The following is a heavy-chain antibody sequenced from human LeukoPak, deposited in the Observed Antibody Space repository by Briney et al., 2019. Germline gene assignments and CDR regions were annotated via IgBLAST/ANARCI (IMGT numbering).Heavy chain of an antibody. CDR1: GYTLTELF. CDR2: FDPEDGET. D-gene: IGHD3-9*01. CDR3: ATRPILTGYYRGAFDI. Sequence: ASVKVSCKVSGYTLTELFMHWVRQAPGKGLEWMGGFDPEDGETIYAQKFQGRVTMTEDTSTDTAYMELSSLRSEDTAVYYCATRPILTGYYRGAFDIWGQGTMVTVSS. V-gene: IGHV1-24*01. J-gene: IGHJ3*02.